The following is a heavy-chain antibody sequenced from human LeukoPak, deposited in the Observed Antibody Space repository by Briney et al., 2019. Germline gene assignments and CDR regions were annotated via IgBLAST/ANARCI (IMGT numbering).Heavy chain of an antibody. J-gene: IGHJ4*02. Sequence: GGSLRLSCAASGFTFSSYAMSWVRQAPGKGLEWVSAISGSGGSTYYADSVKGRFTISRDNAKNSLYLQMNSLRAEDTAVYYCARVGFHCSSTSCYAGYVDYWGQGTLVTVSS. V-gene: IGHV3-23*01. D-gene: IGHD2-2*01. CDR2: ISGSGGST. CDR3: ARVGFHCSSTSCYAGYVDY. CDR1: GFTFSSYA.